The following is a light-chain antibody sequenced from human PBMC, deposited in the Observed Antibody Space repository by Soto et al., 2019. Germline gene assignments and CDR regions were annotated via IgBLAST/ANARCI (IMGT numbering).Light chain of an antibody. CDR1: ALPKQY. V-gene: IGLV3-25*03. Sequence: SYELTQPPSVSVSPGQTARITCSGDALPKQYAYWYQQKPGQAPVLAIYKDSERPSGIPERFSGSSSGTTVTLTISGVQAEDEADYYCQSADSSGTYRVFGGGTQLTVL. CDR2: KDS. CDR3: QSADSSGTYRV. J-gene: IGLJ3*02.